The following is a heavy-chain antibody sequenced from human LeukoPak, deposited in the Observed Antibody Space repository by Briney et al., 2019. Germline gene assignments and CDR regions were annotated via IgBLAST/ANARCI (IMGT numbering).Heavy chain of an antibody. Sequence: PGGSLRLSCAASGFTFSSYEMNWVRPAPGKGLEWVSYISSSGSTIYYADSVKGRFTISRDNAKNSLYLQMNSLRAEDTAVYYCARVLSLFYFDYWGQGTLVTVSS. V-gene: IGHV3-48*03. D-gene: IGHD2-21*01. CDR3: ARVLSLFYFDY. J-gene: IGHJ4*02. CDR2: ISSSGSTI. CDR1: GFTFSSYE.